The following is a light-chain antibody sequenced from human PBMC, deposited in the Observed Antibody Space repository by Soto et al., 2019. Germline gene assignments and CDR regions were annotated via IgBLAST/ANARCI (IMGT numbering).Light chain of an antibody. V-gene: IGKV1-39*01. CDR1: QSISSY. CDR2: AAS. CDR3: QQSYSTLLT. Sequence: DIQMTQSPSSLSASVGDRVTITCRASQSISSYLNWYQQKPGKAPKLLIYAASSLQSGVPSRFSGSGSVTDFTLTISSLQPEDFATYYCQQSYSTLLTFGQGTKVDIK. J-gene: IGKJ1*01.